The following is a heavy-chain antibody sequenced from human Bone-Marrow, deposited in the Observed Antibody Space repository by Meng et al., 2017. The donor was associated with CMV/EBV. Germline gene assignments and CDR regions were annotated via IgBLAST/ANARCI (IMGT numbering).Heavy chain of an antibody. CDR2: MYYSGNT. J-gene: IGHJ5*02. V-gene: IGHV4-39*07. CDR1: GGSISSYY. D-gene: IGHD4-17*01. Sequence: SETLSLTCTVSGGSISSYYWGWIRQPPGKGLEWIGSMYYSGNTYYNPSLNSRLTISVDTSKNQFSLKLSSVTAADTAVYYCARADGDYAGWFDPWGQGTLVTVSS. CDR3: ARADGDYAGWFDP.